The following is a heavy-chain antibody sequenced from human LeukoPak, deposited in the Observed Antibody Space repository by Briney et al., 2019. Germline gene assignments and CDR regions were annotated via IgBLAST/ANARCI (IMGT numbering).Heavy chain of an antibody. D-gene: IGHD3-22*01. CDR1: GFTFSSYE. CDR3: ARNPLQNMIVVAYGMDV. Sequence: GGSLRLSCAASGFTFSSYEMNWVRQAPRKGLEWVSYISSSGSTIYYADSVKGRFTISRDNAKNSLYLQMNSLRAEDTAVYYCARNPLQNMIVVAYGMDVWGQGTTVTVSS. V-gene: IGHV3-48*03. J-gene: IGHJ6*02. CDR2: ISSSGSTI.